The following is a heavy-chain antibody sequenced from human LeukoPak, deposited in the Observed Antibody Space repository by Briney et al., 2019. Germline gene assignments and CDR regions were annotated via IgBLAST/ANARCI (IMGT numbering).Heavy chain of an antibody. Sequence: ASVKVSCKASGYTFTSYGISWVGQAPGQGLEWMGWISAYNGNTNYAQKLQGRVTMTTDTSTSTAYMELRSLRSDDTAVYYCARDLFTYYYGSGSYYKLAAFDIWGQGTMVTVSS. CDR2: ISAYNGNT. V-gene: IGHV1-18*04. CDR1: GYTFTSYG. J-gene: IGHJ3*02. CDR3: ARDLFTYYYGSGSYYKLAAFDI. D-gene: IGHD3-10*01.